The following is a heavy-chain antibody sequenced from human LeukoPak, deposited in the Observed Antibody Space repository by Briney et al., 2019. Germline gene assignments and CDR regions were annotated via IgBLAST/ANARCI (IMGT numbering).Heavy chain of an antibody. Sequence: GGSLRLSCEASGFTLSSHAMTWVRQAPGKGLEWVSIISDSGDRTYYAESVKGRFTISRDNSNNKLYLQMNSLRAEDTAIYYCATAAYCGGDCFSRPFDYWGQGTLVSVSS. V-gene: IGHV3-23*01. J-gene: IGHJ4*02. CDR3: ATAAYCGGDCFSRPFDY. D-gene: IGHD2-21*02. CDR1: GFTLSSHA. CDR2: ISDSGDRT.